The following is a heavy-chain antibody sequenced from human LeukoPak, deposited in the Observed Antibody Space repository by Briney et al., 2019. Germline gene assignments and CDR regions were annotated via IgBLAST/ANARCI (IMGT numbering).Heavy chain of an antibody. CDR1: GFTFSSYA. CDR3: AKGDNDILTGYYNSFDY. J-gene: IGHJ4*02. CDR2: ISGSDGST. Sequence: GGSLRLSCVACGFTFSSYAMSWVRQAPGKGLEWVSIISGSDGSTYYADSVKGRFTISRDNSKNTVYLQMNSLRAEDTVVYFCAKGDNDILTGYYNSFDYWGQGTLVTVSS. D-gene: IGHD3-9*01. V-gene: IGHV3-23*01.